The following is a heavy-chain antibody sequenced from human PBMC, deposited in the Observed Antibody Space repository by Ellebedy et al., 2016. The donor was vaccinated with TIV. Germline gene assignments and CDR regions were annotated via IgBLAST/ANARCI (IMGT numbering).Heavy chain of an antibody. D-gene: IGHD3-22*01. Sequence: GESLKISXAASGFTFSSYGMHWVRQAPGKGLEWVAVIWYDGSNKYYADSVKGRFTISRDNSKNTLYLQMNSLRAEDTAVYYCARDYDSTGLYYFDYWGQGTLVTVSS. V-gene: IGHV3-33*08. CDR1: GFTFSSYG. J-gene: IGHJ4*02. CDR2: IWYDGSNK. CDR3: ARDYDSTGLYYFDY.